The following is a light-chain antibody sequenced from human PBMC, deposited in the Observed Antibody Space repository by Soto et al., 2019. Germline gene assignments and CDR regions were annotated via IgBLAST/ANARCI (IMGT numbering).Light chain of an antibody. CDR2: QTS. V-gene: IGKV3-11*01. CDR3: PQRQSWPRT. J-gene: IGKJ1*01. Sequence: EIVLTHSPATLSSFPGDRVTLSSRASQYINTRFAWYQHRPGQSPRLLIYQTSLRAAGIPARFSASGSGTDFTLTISDVQPEDFALYYCPQRQSWPRTFGQGTKVDI. CDR1: QYINTR.